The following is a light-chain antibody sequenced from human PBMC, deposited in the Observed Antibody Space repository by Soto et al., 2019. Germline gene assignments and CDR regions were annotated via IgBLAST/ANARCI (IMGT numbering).Light chain of an antibody. CDR3: SSYTSGTTPYV. Sequence: QSALTQPASVSGSPGQSITISCTGTSSDVGGYNFVSWYQQHPGKAPKLMIYEVNNRPSGVSDRFSGSKSGNTASLTISGLQAEDEADYYCSSYTSGTTPYVFGSGTKLTVL. CDR1: SSDVGGYNF. J-gene: IGLJ1*01. V-gene: IGLV2-14*01. CDR2: EVN.